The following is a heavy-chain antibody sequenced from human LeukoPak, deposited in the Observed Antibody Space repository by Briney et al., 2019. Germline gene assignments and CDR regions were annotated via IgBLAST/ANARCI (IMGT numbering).Heavy chain of an antibody. CDR1: GGSICSNNW. D-gene: IGHD6-6*01. CDR3: AKDIGSSTPRDN. Sequence: PLETLCLSSGVSGGSICSNNWWTGVPRPPGKGREWIGEFYHIGTTNYNPSLKSRVTISVDKSKNQFVLKLTSVPAAGTAVYYCAKDIGSSTPRDNRGQGRLVTV. J-gene: IGHJ4*02. CDR2: FYHIGTT. V-gene: IGHV4-4*02.